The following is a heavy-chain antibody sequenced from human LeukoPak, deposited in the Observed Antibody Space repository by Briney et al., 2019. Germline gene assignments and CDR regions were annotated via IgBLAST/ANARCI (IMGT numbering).Heavy chain of an antibody. CDR2: ISSSSSTI. V-gene: IGHV3-48*01. Sequence: GGSLRLSCAASGFTFSSYSMNWVRQAPGKGLEWVSYISSSSSTIYYADSVKGRFTISRDNAKNSLYLQMNSLRAEDTAVYYCARGGRVAALDYWGQGTLVTVSS. D-gene: IGHD6-19*01. CDR3: ARGGRVAALDY. CDR1: GFTFSSYS. J-gene: IGHJ4*02.